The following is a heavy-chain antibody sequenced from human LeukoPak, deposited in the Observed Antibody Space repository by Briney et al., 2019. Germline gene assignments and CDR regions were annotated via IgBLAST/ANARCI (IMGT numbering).Heavy chain of an antibody. Sequence: SETLSLTCTVSGDSISSSSYYWGWIRQPPGKGLEWIGTIYYSGSTYYNPSLKSRVTISVDTSKNQFSLKLSSVTAADTAVYYCARRPSRYYYYYMDVWGKGTTVTISS. CDR2: IYYSGST. CDR3: ARRPSRYYYYYMDV. J-gene: IGHJ6*03. V-gene: IGHV4-39*01. CDR1: GDSISSSSYY.